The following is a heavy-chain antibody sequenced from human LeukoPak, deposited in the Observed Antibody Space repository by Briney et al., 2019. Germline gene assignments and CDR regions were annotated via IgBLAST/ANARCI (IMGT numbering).Heavy chain of an antibody. Sequence: ASVKVSCKASGGTFSSYAISWVRQAPGQGLEWLGWTHPVSGDTIYAQKFQGRVTMTRDTSISTAYMELTSLTSDDTAVYYCARMTHTLGATYSHFDYWGQGTLVTVSS. CDR3: ARMTHTLGATYSHFDY. D-gene: IGHD3-16*01. CDR1: GGTFSSYA. CDR2: THPVSGDT. J-gene: IGHJ4*02. V-gene: IGHV1-2*02.